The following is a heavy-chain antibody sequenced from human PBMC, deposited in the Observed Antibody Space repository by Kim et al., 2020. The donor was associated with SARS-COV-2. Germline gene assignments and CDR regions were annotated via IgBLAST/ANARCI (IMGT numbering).Heavy chain of an antibody. V-gene: IGHV3-30*18. Sequence: GGSLRLSCAASGFTFSSYGMHWVRQAPGKGLEWVAVISYDGSNKYYADSVKGRFTISRDNSKNTLYLQMNSLRAEDTAVYYCAKATGYSSSWYSIFLNNWFDPWGQGTLVTVSS. D-gene: IGHD6-13*01. CDR2: ISYDGSNK. CDR1: GFTFSSYG. J-gene: IGHJ5*02. CDR3: AKATGYSSSWYSIFLNNWFDP.